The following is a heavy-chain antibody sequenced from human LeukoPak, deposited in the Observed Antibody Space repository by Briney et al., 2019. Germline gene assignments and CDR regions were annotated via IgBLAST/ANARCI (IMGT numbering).Heavy chain of an antibody. CDR2: IYYSGST. CDR1: GGSISSYY. Sequence: TSETLSLTCTVSGGSISSYYWSWIRQPPGKGLEWIGYIYYSGSTNYNPSLKSRVTISVDTSKNQFSLKLSSVTAADTAVYYCATGYYYDSSGFFDYWGQGTLVTVSS. CDR3: ATGYYYDSSGFFDY. V-gene: IGHV4-59*01. J-gene: IGHJ4*02. D-gene: IGHD3-22*01.